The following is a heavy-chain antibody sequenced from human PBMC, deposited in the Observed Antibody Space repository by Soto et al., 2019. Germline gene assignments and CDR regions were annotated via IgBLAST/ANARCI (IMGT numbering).Heavy chain of an antibody. J-gene: IGHJ6*02. CDR1: GGSVSSGSYY. CDR3: ARDSRGLTYYYYGMDV. V-gene: IGHV4-61*01. D-gene: IGHD3-9*01. CDR2: IYYSGST. Sequence: SETLSLTCTVSGGSVSSGSYYWSWIRQPPGKGLEWIGYIYYSGSTNYNPSLKSRVTISVDTSKNQFSLKLSSVTAADTAVYYCARDSRGLTYYYYGMDVWGQGTTVTVSS.